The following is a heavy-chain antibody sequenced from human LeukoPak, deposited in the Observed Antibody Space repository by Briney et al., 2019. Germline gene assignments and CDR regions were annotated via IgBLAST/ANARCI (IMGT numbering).Heavy chain of an antibody. CDR1: GFTFSSYA. V-gene: IGHV3-23*01. J-gene: IGHJ4*02. Sequence: GGSLRLSCAASGFTFSSYAMSWVRQAPGKGLEWVSAISGSGGSTYYADSVKGRFTISRDNSKNTLYLQMNSLRAEDTAVYFCAKDHPRGYSYGPLSYWGQGTLVTVSS. D-gene: IGHD5-18*01. CDR2: ISGSGGST. CDR3: AKDHPRGYSYGPLSY.